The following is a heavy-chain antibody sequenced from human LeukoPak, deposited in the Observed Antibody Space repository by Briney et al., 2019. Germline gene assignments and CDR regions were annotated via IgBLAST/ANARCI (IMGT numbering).Heavy chain of an antibody. D-gene: IGHD5-12*01. CDR2: IYYSGST. V-gene: IGHV4-61*01. J-gene: IGHJ4*02. CDR1: GGSISSGSYY. Sequence: SETLSLTCTVSGGSISSGSYYWSWIRQPPGKGLEWIGYIYYSGSTNYNPSLKSRVTISVDTSKNQFSLKLSSVTAADTAVYYCARQRGYSGYDLRYFDYWGQGTLVTVSS. CDR3: ARQRGYSGYDLRYFDY.